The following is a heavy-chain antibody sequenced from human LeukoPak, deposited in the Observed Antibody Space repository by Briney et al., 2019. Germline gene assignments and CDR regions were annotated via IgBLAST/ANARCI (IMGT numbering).Heavy chain of an antibody. CDR2: IWYDGSNK. CDR3: ARPYCGGDCYSPSGDGMDV. Sequence: GRSLRLSCAASGFTFSRYGMHWVRQAPGKGLEWVAVIWYDGSNKYYADSVKGRFTISRDNSKNTLHLQMNSLRAEDTAVYYCARPYCGGDCYSPSGDGMDVWGQGTTVTVSS. J-gene: IGHJ6*02. CDR1: GFTFSRYG. D-gene: IGHD2-21*02. V-gene: IGHV3-33*01.